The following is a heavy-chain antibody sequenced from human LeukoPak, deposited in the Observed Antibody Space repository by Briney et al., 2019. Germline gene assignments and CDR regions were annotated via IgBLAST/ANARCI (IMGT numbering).Heavy chain of an antibody. J-gene: IGHJ4*02. CDR3: ARQRGSGWYHPHLF. Sequence: SETLSLTCSASGGSINTRSYFWGWLRQSPGKGLEWIANMYYSGTTYYNPSLKSRVTISVDTYKSQLSLKLSSVTAADTAIYYCARQRGSGWYHPHLFWGQGILVTVSS. D-gene: IGHD6-19*01. CDR2: MYYSGTT. V-gene: IGHV4-39*01. CDR1: GGSINTRSYF.